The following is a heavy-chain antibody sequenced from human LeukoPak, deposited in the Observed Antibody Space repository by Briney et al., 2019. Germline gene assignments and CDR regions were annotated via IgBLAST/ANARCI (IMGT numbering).Heavy chain of an antibody. J-gene: IGHJ5*02. CDR3: ARSIGIAAAGTGWFDP. Sequence: SETLSLTCAVYGGSFSGYYWSWIRQPAGKGLEWIGRIYTSGSTNYNPPLKSRVTMSVDTSKNQFSLKLSSVTAADTAVYYCARSIGIAAAGTGWFDPWGQGTLVTVSS. V-gene: IGHV4-59*10. CDR2: IYTSGST. D-gene: IGHD6-13*01. CDR1: GGSFSGYY.